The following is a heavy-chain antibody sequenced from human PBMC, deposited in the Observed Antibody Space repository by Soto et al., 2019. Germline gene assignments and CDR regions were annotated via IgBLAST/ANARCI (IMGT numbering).Heavy chain of an antibody. CDR2: ISSSGLTI. Sequence: QVHLVEAGGGLDRHGGSLRLSCAASGFSFGDFYMNWIRLAPGRGLEWVSYISSSGLTIYYGDSVRGRFTTSRDNAQKTLYLQMNSLKVDDTAVYFCARETPYDIVPGYSKMYMDSWGPGTQATV. D-gene: IGHD3-9*01. CDR1: GFSFGDFY. J-gene: IGHJ4*02. V-gene: IGHV3-11*01. CDR3: ARETPYDIVPGYSKMYMDS.